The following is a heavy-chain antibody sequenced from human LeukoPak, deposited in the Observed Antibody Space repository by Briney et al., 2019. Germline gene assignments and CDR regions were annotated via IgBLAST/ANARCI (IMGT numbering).Heavy chain of an antibody. CDR2: ISYDGSNK. CDR3: ARDRGYFDWFGAFDI. V-gene: IGHV3-30-3*01. D-gene: IGHD3-9*01. J-gene: IGHJ3*02. Sequence: GGSLRLSCAASGFTFSSYAMHWVRQAPGKGLEWVAVISYDGSNKYYADSVKGRFTISRDNSKNTLYLQMNSLRAEDTAVYYCARDRGYFDWFGAFDIWGQGTMVTVSS. CDR1: GFTFSSYA.